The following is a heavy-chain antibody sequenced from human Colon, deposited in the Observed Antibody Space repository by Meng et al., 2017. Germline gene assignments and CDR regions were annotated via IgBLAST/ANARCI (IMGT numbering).Heavy chain of an antibody. Sequence: QVQLQESGPGLVKPSQTLSLTCTVSGDSISSDYFWSWIRQPPGKGLEWIGYIHYSGTTYYNPSLKSRIAISLDTSKNQFSLKLNSVTAADAAVYYCARDSPGGYGYFDSWSQGTLVTVSS. J-gene: IGHJ4*02. CDR2: IHYSGTT. CDR1: GDSISSDYF. V-gene: IGHV4-30-4*01. D-gene: IGHD5-12*01. CDR3: ARDSPGGYGYFDS.